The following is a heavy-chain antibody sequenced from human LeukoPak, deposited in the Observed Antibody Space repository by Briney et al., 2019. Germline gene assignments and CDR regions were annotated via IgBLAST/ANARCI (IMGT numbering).Heavy chain of an antibody. CDR1: GYTFTGYY. Sequence: ASVKVSCKASGYTFTGYYMHWVRQAPGQGLEWMGWINPDNGGTNYAQKFQGRVTMTRDMSISTAYMELSRLRTDDTAVYYCARAIIVGAVWDYWGQGTLVTVSS. D-gene: IGHD1-26*01. V-gene: IGHV1-2*02. CDR2: INPDNGGT. J-gene: IGHJ4*02. CDR3: ARAIIVGAVWDY.